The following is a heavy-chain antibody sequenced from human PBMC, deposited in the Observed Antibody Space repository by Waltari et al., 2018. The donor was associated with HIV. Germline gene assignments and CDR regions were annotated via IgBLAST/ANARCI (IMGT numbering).Heavy chain of an antibody. D-gene: IGHD1-26*01. J-gene: IGHJ6*02. CDR1: GGSFSGYY. CDR2: INHSGST. Sequence: QVQLQQWGAGLLKPSETLSLTCAVYGGSFSGYYCSWLRQPPGKGLEWIGEINHSGSTNYNPSLKSRVTISVDTSKNQFSLKLSSVTAADTAVYYCARGGGSYYGYYYYYGMDVWGQGTTVTVSS. V-gene: IGHV4-34*01. CDR3: ARGGGSYYGYYYYYGMDV.